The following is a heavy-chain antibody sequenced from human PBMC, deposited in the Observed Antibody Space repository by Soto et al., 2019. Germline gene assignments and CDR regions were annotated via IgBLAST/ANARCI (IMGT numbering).Heavy chain of an antibody. J-gene: IGHJ6*02. CDR2: ISSSGNTI. V-gene: IGHV3-11*01. CDR1: GFSFSDYY. Sequence: QVQLVESGGGLVKPGGSLRVSCAASGFSFSDYYMSWIRQAPGKGLEWVSYISSSGNTIYHADSVKGRFTISRDNAKNSLNLRMNSLRDEDTAVYCCAGGRTIFNGMDVWGQGTTVTVSS. D-gene: IGHD3-10*02. CDR3: AGGRTIFNGMDV.